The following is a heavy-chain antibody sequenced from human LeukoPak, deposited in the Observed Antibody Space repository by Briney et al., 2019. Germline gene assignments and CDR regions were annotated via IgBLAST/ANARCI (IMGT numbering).Heavy chain of an antibody. CDR3: VKDTDKYDNGRDWFDP. J-gene: IGHJ5*02. Sequence: PGGSLRLSCAASGFTVSESYMSRVRQAPGKGLEWVSIIYRGGITYYAESVKGRFTISRDNSKNTLHLQMDSLRVEDTAVYYCVKDTDKYDNGRDWFDPWGQGTLVTVSS. D-gene: IGHD3-22*01. V-gene: IGHV3-53*01. CDR1: GFTVSESY. CDR2: IYRGGIT.